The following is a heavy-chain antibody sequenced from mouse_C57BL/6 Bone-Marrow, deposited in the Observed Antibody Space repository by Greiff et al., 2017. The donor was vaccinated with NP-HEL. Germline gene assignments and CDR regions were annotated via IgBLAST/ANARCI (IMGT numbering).Heavy chain of an antibody. D-gene: IGHD2-4*01. CDR2: INSDGGSP. CDR3: ARRSYDYDYWYFDV. CDR1: EYEFPSHD. Sequence: EVKLQESGGGLVQPGESLKLSCESNEYEFPSHDMSWVRKTPEKRLELVAAINSDGGSPYYPDTMERRFIISRDNTKKTLYLQMSRLRSEDTALYYCARRSYDYDYWYFDVWGTGTTVTVSS. J-gene: IGHJ1*03. V-gene: IGHV5-2*01.